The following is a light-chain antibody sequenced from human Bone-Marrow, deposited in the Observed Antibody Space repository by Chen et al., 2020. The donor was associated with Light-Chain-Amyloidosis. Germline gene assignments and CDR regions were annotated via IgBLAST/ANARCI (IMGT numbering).Light chain of an antibody. V-gene: IGLV3-25*03. J-gene: IGLJ2*01. CDR2: RDT. CDR3: QSGDSSGTYEVI. CDR1: DLPSKY. Sequence: SYDLTQPPSVSVSPGHTARITCSGDDLPSKYAYWYQQKPGQAPVLVIHRDTERPSGIADGVSGSSSGTTDTLTIKEDQAEDEANYHCQSGDSSGTYEVIFGGGTKLTVL.